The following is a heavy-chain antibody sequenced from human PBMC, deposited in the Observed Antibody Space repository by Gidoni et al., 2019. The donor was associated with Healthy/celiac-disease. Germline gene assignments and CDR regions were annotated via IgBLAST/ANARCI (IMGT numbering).Heavy chain of an antibody. CDR2: INAGNGNT. D-gene: IGHD5-18*01. V-gene: IGHV1-3*01. CDR3: ARVRTAPSTGYMDV. CDR1: GYTFTSYA. J-gene: IGHJ6*03. Sequence: QVQLVQSGAEVKKPGDSVKVSCKASGYTFTSYAMHWVRQAPGQSLEWMGWINAGNGNTKYSQKFQGRVTITRDTSASTAYMELSSLRSEDTAVYYCARVRTAPSTGYMDVWGKGTTVTVSS.